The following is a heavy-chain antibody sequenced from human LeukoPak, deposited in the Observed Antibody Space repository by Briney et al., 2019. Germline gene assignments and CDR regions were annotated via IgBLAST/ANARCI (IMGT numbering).Heavy chain of an antibody. V-gene: IGHV1-8*01. J-gene: IGHJ6*03. CDR1: GYTFASYD. Sequence: GASVKVSCKASGYTFASYDINWVRQATGHRLEWMGWMNPNSGNHGYAQKFQGRVTMTRDTSINTAYMELSNLRSEDTAVYYCARSTDSSAPYYYYHMDVWGEGTTVTVSS. CDR3: ARSTDSSAPYYYYHMDV. D-gene: IGHD6-6*01. CDR2: MNPNSGNH.